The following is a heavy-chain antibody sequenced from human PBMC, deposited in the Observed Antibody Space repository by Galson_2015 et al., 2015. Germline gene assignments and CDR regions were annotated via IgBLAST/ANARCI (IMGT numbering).Heavy chain of an antibody. D-gene: IGHD3-10*01. CDR1: SDSVTSSPSF. J-gene: IGHJ3*01. CDR2: RYVTGNT. Sequence: SETLSLTCTVTSDSVTSSPSFWSWLLQTPWSPLEWIGYRYVTGNTNNNPSVESRATISFEASPNRFSLKMCTVTTADTALYFCARGRGSGDIEHFDVWGPGTFVTVSS. CDR3: ARGRGSGDIEHFDV. V-gene: IGHV4-61*01.